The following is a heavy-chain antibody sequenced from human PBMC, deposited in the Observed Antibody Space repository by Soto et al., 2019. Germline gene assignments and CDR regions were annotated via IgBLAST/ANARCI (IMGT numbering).Heavy chain of an antibody. V-gene: IGHV4-59*08. D-gene: IGHD6-13*01. Sequence: QVQLQESGPGLVKPSETLSLTCTVSGDSISNYYWSWIRQPPGKGLEWIGYIYYSGSTNYNPSLKRRVTISVDTSKNQFSLKLSSVTAADTAVYFCARHLWVGSSWYLGAFDIWGQGTMVTVSS. CDR2: IYYSGST. CDR3: ARHLWVGSSWYLGAFDI. CDR1: GDSISNYY. J-gene: IGHJ3*02.